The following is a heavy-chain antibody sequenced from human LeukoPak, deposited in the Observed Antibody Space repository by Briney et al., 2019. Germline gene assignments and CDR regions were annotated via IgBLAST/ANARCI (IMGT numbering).Heavy chain of an antibody. CDR2: FSASGSP. D-gene: IGHD4-17*01. CDR1: GGSVSSHS. Sequence: SETQSLTCSVSGGSVSSHSWSWIRQPAGKGLEWIGRFSASGSPNYNPSLKSRVTMSEDTSKNQLSLILTSVTAADTAVYYCTRDRDGDYGMDVWGQGTTVTVSS. J-gene: IGHJ6*02. V-gene: IGHV4-4*07. CDR3: TRDRDGDYGMDV.